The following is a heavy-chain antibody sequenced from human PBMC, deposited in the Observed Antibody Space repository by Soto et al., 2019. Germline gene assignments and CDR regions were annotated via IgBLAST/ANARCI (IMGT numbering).Heavy chain of an antibody. Sequence: GGSLRLSCAASGFTFSSYGMHWVRQAPGKGLEWVAVIWYDGSNKYYADSVKGRFTISRDNSKNTLYLQMNSLRAEDTAVYYCARDVYYYGMDVWGQGTTVTVSS. CDR3: ARDVYYYGMDV. CDR2: IWYDGSNK. CDR1: GFTFSSYG. J-gene: IGHJ6*02. V-gene: IGHV3-33*01.